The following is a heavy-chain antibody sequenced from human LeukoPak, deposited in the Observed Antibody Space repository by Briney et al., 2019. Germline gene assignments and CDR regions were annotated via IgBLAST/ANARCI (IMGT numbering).Heavy chain of an antibody. Sequence: NPSETLSLTCTVSGGSITSYYWSWIRQSAGKGLEWIGRIYITGSTTYNPSLKSRVTMSLDTSKNQFSLKLSSVTAADTAVYYCARYYPDRVCLRYFDWYPSGGRRGQGTLVTVSS. J-gene: IGHJ4*02. CDR2: IYITGST. CDR3: ARYYPDRVCLRYFDWYPSGGR. V-gene: IGHV4-4*07. D-gene: IGHD3-9*01. CDR1: GGSITSYY.